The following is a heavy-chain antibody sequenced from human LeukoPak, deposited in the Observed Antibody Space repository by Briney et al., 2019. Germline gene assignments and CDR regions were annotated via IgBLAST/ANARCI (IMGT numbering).Heavy chain of an antibody. CDR1: GFTFPSYG. V-gene: IGHV3-23*01. J-gene: IGHJ4*02. CDR2: ISISGGTT. CDR3: AKDDEASGPP. Sequence: PGGSLRLSCATFGFTFPSYGMTWVRQAPGRGLEWVSTISISGGTTYYADSVKGRFTISRDNSKNTLYLQMNSLRAEDTAVYYCAKDDEASGPPWGQGTLVTVSS.